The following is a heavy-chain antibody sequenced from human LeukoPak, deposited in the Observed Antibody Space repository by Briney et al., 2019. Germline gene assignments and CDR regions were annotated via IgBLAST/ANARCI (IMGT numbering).Heavy chain of an antibody. CDR2: INHSGNT. J-gene: IGHJ3*02. D-gene: IGHD2-8*01. Sequence: SETLSLTCAVYGGSFSDYYWTWVRQPPGKGLEWIGEINHSGNTKYNPSLKSRVTISVDTSKNQFSLKLSSVTAADTAVYYCARDGVYSMGAFDIWGQGTMVTVSS. V-gene: IGHV4-34*01. CDR3: ARDGVYSMGAFDI. CDR1: GGSFSDYY.